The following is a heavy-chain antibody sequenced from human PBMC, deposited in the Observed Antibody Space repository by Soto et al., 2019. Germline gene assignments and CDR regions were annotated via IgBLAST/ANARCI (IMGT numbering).Heavy chain of an antibody. CDR3: ARDMSGGTYNYYYGMDV. Sequence: GGSLRLSCAAAGFTFSSYAMTWVRQAPGRGLEWVSAISGSGSPTYYADSVKGRFTISRDNSKNTLYLQMNSLRADDTAVYYCARDMSGGTYNYYYGMDVWGQGITVTVSS. D-gene: IGHD1-26*01. CDR1: GFTFSSYA. V-gene: IGHV3-23*01. CDR2: ISGSGSPT. J-gene: IGHJ6*02.